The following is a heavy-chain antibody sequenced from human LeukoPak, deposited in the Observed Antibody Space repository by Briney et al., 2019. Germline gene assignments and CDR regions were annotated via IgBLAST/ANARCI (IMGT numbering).Heavy chain of an antibody. CDR2: IIPIFGTA. Sequence: ASVKVSCKASGGTFSSYAISWVRQAPGQGLEWMGGIIPIFGTANYAQKFQGRVTITADKSTRTAYMELSSLRSEDTAVYYCAREGSGYSGYDHNWFDPWGQGTLVTVSS. CDR1: GGTFSSYA. J-gene: IGHJ5*02. V-gene: IGHV1-69*06. CDR3: AREGSGYSGYDHNWFDP. D-gene: IGHD5-12*01.